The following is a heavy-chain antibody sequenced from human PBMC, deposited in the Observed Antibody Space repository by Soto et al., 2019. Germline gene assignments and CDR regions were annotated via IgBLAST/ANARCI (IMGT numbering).Heavy chain of an antibody. D-gene: IGHD3-22*01. CDR1: GFTFSSYA. CDR3: AKYARRTNEYYYDSSGYYDFAARPFRDSFDI. CDR2: ISGSGGST. Sequence: EVQLLESGGGLVQPGGSLRLSCAASGFTFSSYAMSWVRQAPGKGLEWVSAISGSGGSTYYADSVKGRFTISRDNSKNTLYLQINSQKAADTVVYCCAKYARRTNEYYYDSSGYYDFAARPFRDSFDIWGQGTMVTVSS. V-gene: IGHV3-23*01. J-gene: IGHJ3*02.